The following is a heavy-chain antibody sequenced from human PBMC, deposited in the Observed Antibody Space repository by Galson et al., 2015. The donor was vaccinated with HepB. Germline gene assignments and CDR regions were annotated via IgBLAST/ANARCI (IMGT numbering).Heavy chain of an antibody. J-gene: IGHJ4*02. V-gene: IGHV2-5*02. Sequence: PALVKPTQTLTLTCTVSGFSLSTNGVGVGWIRQPPGQALEWLVLIFWDGDARYSPSLKSRLTITKDTSKNQVVLTLINMAPVDTATYYCEHRRVGDTTSFDYWGLGTLVTVSS. CDR1: GFSLSTNGVG. D-gene: IGHD1-26*01. CDR3: EHRRVGDTTSFDY. CDR2: IFWDGDA.